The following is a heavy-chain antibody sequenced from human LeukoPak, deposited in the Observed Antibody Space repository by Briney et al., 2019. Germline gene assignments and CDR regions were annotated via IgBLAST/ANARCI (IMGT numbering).Heavy chain of an antibody. CDR2: IIPIFGTA. CDR3: ARDVSKYSGYDTHWFDP. Sequence: SVKVSCKASGGTFISYAISWVRQAPGQGLEWMGGIIPIFGTANYAQKFQGRVTITADESTSTAYMELSSLRSEDTAVYYCARDVSKYSGYDTHWFDPWDQGTLVTVSS. J-gene: IGHJ5*02. CDR1: GGTFISYA. D-gene: IGHD5-12*01. V-gene: IGHV1-69*13.